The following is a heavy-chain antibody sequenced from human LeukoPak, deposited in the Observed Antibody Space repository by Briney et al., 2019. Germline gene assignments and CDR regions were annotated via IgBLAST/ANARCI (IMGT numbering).Heavy chain of an antibody. CDR2: ISWNSGTM. J-gene: IGHJ4*02. Sequence: GGSLRLSCAASGFTFEDSAMHWVRQAPGKGLEWVSGISWNSGTMDYADSVKGRFTISRDNAKNSLYLQLNSLRPEDTAMYYCGKDRGFDFGTGHLDHWGRGIRVTVSS. CDR1: GFTFEDSA. D-gene: IGHD3-9*01. CDR3: GKDRGFDFGTGHLDH. V-gene: IGHV3-9*01.